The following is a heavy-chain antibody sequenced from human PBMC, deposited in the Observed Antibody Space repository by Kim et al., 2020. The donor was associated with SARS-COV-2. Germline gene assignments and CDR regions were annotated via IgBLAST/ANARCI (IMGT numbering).Heavy chain of an antibody. V-gene: IGHV4-61*01. CDR1: GGPLSSGSYY. CDR3: ARNTYYYISVTYSISYHFDN. CDR2: IYYSWTT. D-gene: IGHD3-10*01. Sequence: SETLSLTCSVSGGPLSSGSYYWSWIRQSPCMGLVWFVYIYYSWTTNYNPSLKSLVTISVDTSKNQFSLNLNSVTAADTAVYYCARNTYYYISVTYSISYHFDNWGQGTLVTVSS. J-gene: IGHJ4*02.